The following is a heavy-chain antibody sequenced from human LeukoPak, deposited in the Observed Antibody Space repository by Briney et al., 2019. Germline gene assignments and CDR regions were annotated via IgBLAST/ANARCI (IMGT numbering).Heavy chain of an antibody. CDR3: ARVSAVQSSGWYLFDY. CDR1: GYTFTSYG. V-gene: IGHV1-18*01. Sequence: ASVKVSCKASGYTFTSYGISWVRQAPGQGLEWMGWISAYNGNTNYAQKLQGRVTMTTDTSTSTAYMELRSLRSDDTAVYYCARVSAVQSSGWYLFDYWGQGTLVTVSS. D-gene: IGHD6-19*01. J-gene: IGHJ4*02. CDR2: ISAYNGNT.